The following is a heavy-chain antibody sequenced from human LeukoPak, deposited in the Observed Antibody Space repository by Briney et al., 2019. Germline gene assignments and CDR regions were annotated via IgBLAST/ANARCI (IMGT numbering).Heavy chain of an antibody. CDR3: ARPYYYDSRIDP. CDR2: MYYSGST. J-gene: IGHJ5*02. D-gene: IGHD3-22*01. CDR1: GGSISSGDYY. Sequence: SETLSLTCTVSGGSISSGDYYWSWIRQPPGKGLEWIAYMYYSGSTNYNPSLKNRVTMSADTSKNQLSLKLSSVTAADTAVYYCARPYYYDSRIDPWGQGILVTVSS. V-gene: IGHV4-30-4*01.